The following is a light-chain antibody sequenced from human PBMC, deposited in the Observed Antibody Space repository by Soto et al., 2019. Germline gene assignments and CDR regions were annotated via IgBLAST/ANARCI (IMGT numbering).Light chain of an antibody. CDR2: KAS. Sequence: DSQMAQAPSTLSSSLGYRFTSTCRASQSISSWLAWYQQKQGKAPTPLIYKASRLHSGVSSRFSGSESGTEFTLTSSSKQPKGVVKEKGQQDRGQVRTGGEGTKVDIK. CDR1: QSISSW. V-gene: IGKV1-5*03. CDR3: QQDRGQVRT. J-gene: IGKJ1*01.